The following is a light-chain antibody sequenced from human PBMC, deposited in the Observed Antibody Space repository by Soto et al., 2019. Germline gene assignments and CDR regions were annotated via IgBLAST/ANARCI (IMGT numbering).Light chain of an antibody. CDR1: QAIDSW. Sequence: DIQMTQSPSSVSASVGDRVTITCRASQAIDSWLAWYQQKPGEAPKLLIFTGSLLHSGVPPRFSGSGSGTDFTLTISSLQHEHFATYYCQQTLSFPPTFGQGTKADIK. CDR2: TGS. J-gene: IGKJ1*01. CDR3: QQTLSFPPT. V-gene: IGKV1-12*01.